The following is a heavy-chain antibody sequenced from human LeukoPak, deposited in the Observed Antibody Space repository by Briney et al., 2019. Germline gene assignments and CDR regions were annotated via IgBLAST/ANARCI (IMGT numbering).Heavy chain of an antibody. Sequence: ASVKVSCKSSGGSFRAISWVRQAPGQGLEWMGGIIPVFGTSNYAQKFQGRITLTADESTTTAYLELSGLRSEDTAIYYCARDAGNYGSGSYRDFWGQGTRVTVSS. CDR3: ARDAGNYGSGSYRDF. J-gene: IGHJ4*02. D-gene: IGHD3-10*01. V-gene: IGHV1-69*13. CDR1: GGSFRA. CDR2: IIPVFGTS.